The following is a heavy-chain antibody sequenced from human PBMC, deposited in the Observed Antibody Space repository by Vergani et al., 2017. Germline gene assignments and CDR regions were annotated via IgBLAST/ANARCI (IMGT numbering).Heavy chain of an antibody. CDR2: ISGYNGNT. D-gene: IGHD7-27*01. CDR1: GGTFTRHY. Sequence: QVQLVQSGAEVKKPGSSVKVSCKASGGTFTRHYMHWVRQAPGQGLEWMGWISGYNGNTKYAQKLQGRATMTTDTSTSTAYMELRSLRSDDTAVYYCARTNWGGSYYVDVWGKGTTVTVSS. V-gene: IGHV1-18*04. CDR3: ARTNWGGSYYVDV. J-gene: IGHJ6*03.